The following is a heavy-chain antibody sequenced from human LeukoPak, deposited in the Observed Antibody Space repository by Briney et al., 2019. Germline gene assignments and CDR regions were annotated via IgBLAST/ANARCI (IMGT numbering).Heavy chain of an antibody. CDR1: GFTFSSYW. V-gene: IGHV3-30*18. CDR2: ISYDGSNK. CDR3: AKDLRYYGSGSYLGFDY. J-gene: IGHJ4*02. D-gene: IGHD3-10*01. Sequence: GGSLRLSCAASGFTFSSYWMSWVRQAPGKGLEWVAVISYDGSNKYYADSVKGRFTISRDNSKNTLYLQMNSLRAEDTAVYYCAKDLRYYGSGSYLGFDYWGQGTLVTVSS.